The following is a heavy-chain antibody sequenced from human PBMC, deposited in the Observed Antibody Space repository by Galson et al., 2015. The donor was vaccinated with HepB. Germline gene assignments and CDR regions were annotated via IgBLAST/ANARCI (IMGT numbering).Heavy chain of an antibody. Sequence: SVKVSCKASGYTFTSYGISWVRQAPGQGLEWMGWISAYNGNTNYAQKLQGRVTMTTDTSTSTAYMELRSLRSDDTAVYYCARDALYCGGDCAEDYYYYMDVWGKGTTVTVSS. D-gene: IGHD2-21*01. J-gene: IGHJ6*03. CDR1: GYTFTSYG. V-gene: IGHV1-18*01. CDR2: ISAYNGNT. CDR3: ARDALYCGGDCAEDYYYYMDV.